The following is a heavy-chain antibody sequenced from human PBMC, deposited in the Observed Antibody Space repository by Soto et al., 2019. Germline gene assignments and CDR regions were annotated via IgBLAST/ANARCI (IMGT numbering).Heavy chain of an antibody. J-gene: IGHJ4*02. CDR3: AKDQTDVILFDY. D-gene: IGHD2-21*01. CDR1: GFTFSSHW. Sequence: PGGSLRLSCAASGFTFSSHWMHWVRQAPGKGLVWVSRINTDGSATNYADYAKGRFTVSRDNAKNTLYLQMNSLRAEDTAVYYCAKDQTDVILFDYWGQGTLVTVSS. CDR2: INTDGSAT. V-gene: IGHV3-74*01.